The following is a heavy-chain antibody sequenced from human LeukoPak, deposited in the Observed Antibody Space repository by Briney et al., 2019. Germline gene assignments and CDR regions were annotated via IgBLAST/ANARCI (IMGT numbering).Heavy chain of an antibody. CDR3: ARDIPYYYYGMDV. CDR2: TSYDGSDK. CDR1: GFTFSSYA. Sequence: GGSLRLSCAASGFTFSSYAMHWVRQAPGKGLEWVAITSYDGSDKYYADSVKGRFTISRDNSKNTLYLQMNSLRAEDTAVYYCARDIPYYYYGMDVWGQGTTVTVSS. V-gene: IGHV3-30*04. J-gene: IGHJ6*02. D-gene: IGHD3-16*01.